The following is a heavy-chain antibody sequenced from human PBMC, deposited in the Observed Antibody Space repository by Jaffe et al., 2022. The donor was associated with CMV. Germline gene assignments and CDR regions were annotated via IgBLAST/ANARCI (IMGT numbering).Heavy chain of an antibody. V-gene: IGHV4-34*01. CDR3: ARGEPMAYYDFWSGYFRGWFDP. CDR1: GGSFSGYY. CDR2: INHSGST. Sequence: QVQLQQWGAGLLKPSETLSLTCAVYGGSFSGYYWSWIRQPPGKGLEWIGEINHSGSTNYNPSLKSRVTISVDTSKNQFSLKLSSVTAADTAVYYCARGEPMAYYDFWSGYFRGWFDPWGQGTLVTVSS. D-gene: IGHD3-3*01. J-gene: IGHJ5*02.